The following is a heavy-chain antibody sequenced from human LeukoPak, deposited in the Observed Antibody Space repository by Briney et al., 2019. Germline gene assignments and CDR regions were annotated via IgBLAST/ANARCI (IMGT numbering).Heavy chain of an antibody. CDR2: ITPLYGAS. CDR1: GGRFGNYA. Sequence: SVKFSCKASGGRFGNYALNWVRQAPGQRFEWMGAITPLYGASNYAQKFQGRLTIVADESTGTGYMELRSLASEDTAVYYCAADSHTSGFDYWAQGTLVTVSS. CDR3: AADSHTSGFDY. V-gene: IGHV1-69*13. J-gene: IGHJ4*02. D-gene: IGHD1-1*01.